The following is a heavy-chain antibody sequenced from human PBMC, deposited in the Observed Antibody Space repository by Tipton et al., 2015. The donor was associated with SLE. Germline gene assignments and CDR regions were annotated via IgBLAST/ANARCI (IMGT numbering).Heavy chain of an antibody. V-gene: IGHV4-59*01. Sequence: TLSLTCTVAGDSMDNYYWTWIRQPPGKGLEWIGTIYYSGNTYNNPSLKSRLSISIDKSKNQFSLKLSSVIAADTAVYYCARGSPSTIFGGAFDIWGRGTVVTVSS. CDR2: IYYSGNT. CDR1: GDSMDNYY. D-gene: IGHD3-3*01. J-gene: IGHJ3*02. CDR3: ARGSPSTIFGGAFDI.